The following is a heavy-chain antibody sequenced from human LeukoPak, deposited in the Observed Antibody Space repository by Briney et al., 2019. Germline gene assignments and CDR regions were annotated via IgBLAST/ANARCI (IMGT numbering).Heavy chain of an antibody. J-gene: IGHJ4*02. CDR3: ASHYDFWSGYYKGNFDY. CDR2: INTNTGNP. V-gene: IGHV7-4-1*02. CDR1: GYTFTSYA. Sequence: ASVKVSCKASGYTFTSYAMNWVRQAPGQGLEWMGWINTNTGNPTYAQGFTGRFVFSLDTSASTAYLQISSLKAEDTAVYYCASHYDFWSGYYKGNFDYWGQGTLVTVSS. D-gene: IGHD3-3*01.